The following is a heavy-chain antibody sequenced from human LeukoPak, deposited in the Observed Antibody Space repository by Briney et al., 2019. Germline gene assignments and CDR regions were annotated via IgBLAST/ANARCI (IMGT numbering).Heavy chain of an antibody. CDR2: IKQDGSEK. CDR1: GFTFSSYW. CDR3: AREVVPSRGGYFDY. Sequence: TGGSLRLSCAASGFTFSSYWMSWVRRAPGKGLEWVANIKQDGSEKYYVDSVKGRFTISRDNAKNSLYLQMNSLRAEDTAVYYCAREVVPSRGGYFDYWGQGTLVAVSS. D-gene: IGHD2-2*01. J-gene: IGHJ4*02. V-gene: IGHV3-7*01.